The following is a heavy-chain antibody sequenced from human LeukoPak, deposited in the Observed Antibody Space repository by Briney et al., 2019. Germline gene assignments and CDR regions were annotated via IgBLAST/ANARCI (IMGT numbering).Heavy chain of an antibody. Sequence: ASVKVSCKASGYTFTSYGISWVRQAPGQGLEWMGWISAYNGNTNYAQKFQGRVTMTRNTSISTAYMELSSLRSEDTAVYYCARGGLGIAVAGWFDPWGQGTLVTVSS. CDR3: ARGGLGIAVAGWFDP. D-gene: IGHD6-19*01. J-gene: IGHJ5*02. V-gene: IGHV1-18*01. CDR1: GYTFTSYG. CDR2: ISAYNGNT.